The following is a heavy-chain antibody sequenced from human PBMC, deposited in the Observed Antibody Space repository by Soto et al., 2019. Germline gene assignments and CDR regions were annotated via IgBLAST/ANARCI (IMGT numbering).Heavy chain of an antibody. Sequence: GGSLRLSCAASGFTFSSYWMSWVRQAPGKGLEWVANIKQDGSEKYYVDSVKGRFTISRDNAKNSLYLQMNSLRAEDTAVYYCSRRGSSGWYQVGVWGKGTLVTVSS. CDR1: GFTFSSYW. V-gene: IGHV3-7*01. D-gene: IGHD6-19*01. J-gene: IGHJ4*02. CDR2: IKQDGSEK. CDR3: SRRGSSGWYQVGV.